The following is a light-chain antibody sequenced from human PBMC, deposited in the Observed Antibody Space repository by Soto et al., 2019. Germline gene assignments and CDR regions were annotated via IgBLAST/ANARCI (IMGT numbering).Light chain of an antibody. CDR1: QSVSSY. CDR2: DAS. CDR3: QQYSNWPPIT. V-gene: IGKV3-11*01. Sequence: EIVLTQSPATLSLSPGERATISCRASQSVSSYLAWYQQKPGQAPRLLIYDASNRATGIPARFSGSGSGTDFTLTISSLQSEDSAVYYCQQYSNWPPITFGQGTRLEIK. J-gene: IGKJ5*01.